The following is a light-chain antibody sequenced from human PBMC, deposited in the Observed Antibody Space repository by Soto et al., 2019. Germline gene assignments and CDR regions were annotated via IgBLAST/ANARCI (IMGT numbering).Light chain of an antibody. Sequence: QSALTQPPSVSGSPGQSVTISCTGTSSDVGSYNRLSWYQQPPGTAPKLIMYEVNTRPSGVPDRFSGSKSGNTASLTISGLHAADEADYYCSLYTSENTYVVGTGTKVTV. CDR3: SLYTSENTYV. CDR1: SSDVGSYNR. CDR2: EVN. J-gene: IGLJ1*01. V-gene: IGLV2-18*01.